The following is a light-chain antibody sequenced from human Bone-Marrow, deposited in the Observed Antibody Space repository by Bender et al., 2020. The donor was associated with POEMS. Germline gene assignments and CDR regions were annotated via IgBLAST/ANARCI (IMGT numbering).Light chain of an antibody. CDR1: SSDVGGYNH. V-gene: IGLV2-14*03. Sequence: QSALTQPASVSGSPRQSITLSCTGSSSDVGGYNHVSWYQQHPGKAPKLIIYDVTYRPSGVSSRFSGSKSGNTASLTISGLQAEDEADYYCNSYTRGNTWIFGGGTKLTVL. CDR3: NSYTRGNTWI. CDR2: DVT. J-gene: IGLJ2*01.